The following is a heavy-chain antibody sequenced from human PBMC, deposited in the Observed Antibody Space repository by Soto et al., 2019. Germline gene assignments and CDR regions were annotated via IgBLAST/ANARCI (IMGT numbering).Heavy chain of an antibody. J-gene: IGHJ4*02. Sequence: PSETLSLTCTVSGGSISSYYWSWIRQPPGKGLEWIGYIYYSGSTNYNPSLKSRVTISVDTSKNQFSLKPSSVTAADTAVYYCARQDSSSSPFDYWGQGTLVTVSS. CDR1: GGSISSYY. CDR3: ARQDSSSSPFDY. CDR2: IYYSGST. V-gene: IGHV4-59*08. D-gene: IGHD6-6*01.